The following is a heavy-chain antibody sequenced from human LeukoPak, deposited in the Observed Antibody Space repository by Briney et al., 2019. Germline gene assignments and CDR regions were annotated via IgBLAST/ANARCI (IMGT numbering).Heavy chain of an antibody. J-gene: IGHJ4*02. CDR3: ARSAVGTSCCTAVDY. CDR2: ISTSGDRT. Sequence: GGSLRLSCAASGFTFSTYVMTWVRQAPGKGLEWVSGISTSGDRTYYADSVKGRFTISRDNSKNTLYLQMNSLRAEDTAEYYCARSAVGTSCCTAVDYWGQGTLVTVSS. V-gene: IGHV3-23*01. D-gene: IGHD1-26*01. CDR1: GFTFSTYV.